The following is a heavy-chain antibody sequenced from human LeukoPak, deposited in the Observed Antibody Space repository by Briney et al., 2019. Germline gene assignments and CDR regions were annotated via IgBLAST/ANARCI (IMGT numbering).Heavy chain of an antibody. Sequence: PGGSLRLSCAASGFIFGNYWMSWVRQAPGKGLEWVANIKPDGNEKYYVDSMKGRFTISRDNAKNSLYLQMNSLRAEDRVVYYCARDRYYYDNSGAGVPDNWGRGTLVTVSS. V-gene: IGHV3-7*04. D-gene: IGHD3-22*01. J-gene: IGHJ4*02. CDR2: IKPDGNEK. CDR3: ARDRYYYDNSGAGVPDN. CDR1: GFIFGNYW.